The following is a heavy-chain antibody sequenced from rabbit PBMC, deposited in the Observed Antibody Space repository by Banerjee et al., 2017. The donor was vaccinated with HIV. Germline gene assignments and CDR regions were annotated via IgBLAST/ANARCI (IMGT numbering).Heavy chain of an antibody. V-gene: IGHV1S7*01. CDR2: ISSGGTT. Sequence: QLKESGGGLVQPGGSLKLSCKASGFSLISYSMSWVRQAPGKGLEWIGWISSGGTTWFASWVNGRFTISRDNAQNSLYLQLNSLAAADTATYFCARGYNYDDSGNWDGFDPWGQGTLVTVS. D-gene: IGHD2-1*01. CDR3: ARGYNYDDSGNWDGFDP. CDR1: GFSLISYS. J-gene: IGHJ2*01.